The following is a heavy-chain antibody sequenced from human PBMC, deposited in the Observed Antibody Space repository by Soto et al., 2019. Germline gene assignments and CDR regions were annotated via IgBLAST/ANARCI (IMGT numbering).Heavy chain of an antibody. CDR2: ISGTSDYI. D-gene: IGHD3-10*01. CDR1: EVTVVSSG. V-gene: IGHV3-21*01. J-gene: IGHJ4*02. CDR3: ARDPRYYGSGSYYYFDY. Sequence: PVVPLRLPCIVYEVTVVSSGVIWILQAQGKGLEWVSSISGTSDYIAYAESVKGRFTISRDNAKNALYLQMNSLRGEDTAVYYCARDPRYYGSGSYYYFDYWGQGALVTVSS.